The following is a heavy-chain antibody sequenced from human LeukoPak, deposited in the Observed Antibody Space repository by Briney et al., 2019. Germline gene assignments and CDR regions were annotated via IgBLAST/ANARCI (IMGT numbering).Heavy chain of an antibody. V-gene: IGHV4-34*01. D-gene: IGHD2-2*01. J-gene: IGHJ6*03. CDR1: GRSFSGYY. Sequence: SETLSLTCAVYGRSFSGYYWSWIRQPPGKGLEWIGEINHSGSTNYNPSLKSRVTISVDTSKNQFSLKLSSVTAADTAVYYCARGRTGYQLLPTKKDYSYYYMDVWDKGTTVTVSS. CDR2: INHSGST. CDR3: ARGRTGYQLLPTKKDYSYYYMDV.